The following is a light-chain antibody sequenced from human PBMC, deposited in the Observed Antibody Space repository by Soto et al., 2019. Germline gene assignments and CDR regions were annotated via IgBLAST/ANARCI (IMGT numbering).Light chain of an antibody. V-gene: IGKV3-11*01. CDR3: QQRSNWIT. Sequence: EIVLTQSPATLSLFPGERATLSCRASQSVGGSLAWYQQKPGQAPRLLLHDTSSRATGIPARFSGSGSGTDFTLTISSLEPEDFAVYYCQQRSNWITFGQGTRLEI. CDR1: QSVGGS. CDR2: DTS. J-gene: IGKJ5*01.